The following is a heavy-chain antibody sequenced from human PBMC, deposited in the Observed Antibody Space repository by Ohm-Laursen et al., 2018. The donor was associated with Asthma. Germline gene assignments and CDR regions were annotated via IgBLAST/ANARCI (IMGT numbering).Heavy chain of an antibody. D-gene: IGHD1-26*01. CDR1: GFTFSSYW. V-gene: IGHV3-74*01. Sequence: SLRLSCAASGFTFSSYWMHWVRQAPGKGPVWVSRLNTDGSGTWYADSVKGRSTISRDNAKNTLYLQMNSLRAEDTAVYYCARARSGSSYDYWGQGTLVTVSS. CDR2: LNTDGSGT. CDR3: ARARSGSSYDY. J-gene: IGHJ4*02.